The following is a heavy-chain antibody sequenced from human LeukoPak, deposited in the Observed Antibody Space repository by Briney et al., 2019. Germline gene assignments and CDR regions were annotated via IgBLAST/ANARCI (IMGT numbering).Heavy chain of an antibody. CDR1: GFTFSSYS. J-gene: IGHJ4*02. D-gene: IGHD6-13*01. Sequence: GGSLRLSCAASGFTFSSYSMNWVRQAPGKGLEWVSSISSSSSYIYYADSVKGRFTISRDNAKNSLYLQMNSLRAEDTAMYYCARGGPAAGRFDYWGQGTLVTVSS. CDR3: ARGGPAAGRFDY. V-gene: IGHV3-21*01. CDR2: ISSSSSYI.